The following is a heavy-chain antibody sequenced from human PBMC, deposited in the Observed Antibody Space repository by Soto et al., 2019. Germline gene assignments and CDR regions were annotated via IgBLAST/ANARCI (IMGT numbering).Heavy chain of an antibody. D-gene: IGHD3-3*01. CDR2: IYYSGST. J-gene: IGHJ5*02. Sequence: SETLSLTCTVSGGSISSYYWSWIRQPPGKGLEWIGYIYYSGSTNYNPSLKSRVTISVDTSKNQFSLRLSSVTAADTAVYYCARGHHTYYDFWSGYYQQNWFDPWGQGTLVTVSS. CDR1: GGSISSYY. CDR3: ARGHHTYYDFWSGYYQQNWFDP. V-gene: IGHV4-59*01.